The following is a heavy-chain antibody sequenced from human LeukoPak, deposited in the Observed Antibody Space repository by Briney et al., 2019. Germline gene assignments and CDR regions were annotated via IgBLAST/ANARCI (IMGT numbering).Heavy chain of an antibody. V-gene: IGHV3-48*01. J-gene: IGHJ4*02. D-gene: IGHD2-8*02. CDR3: ARGVVSDRFDY. Sequence: GGSLRLSCAAPGLTFSTYSMNWVRPAPVKGLEGVSYISSSSTIIYYADSVKGRFTISRDNAKNSLYLQMNSLRAEDTAVYYCARGVVSDRFDYWGQGTLVTVSS. CDR1: GLTFSTYS. CDR2: ISSSSTII.